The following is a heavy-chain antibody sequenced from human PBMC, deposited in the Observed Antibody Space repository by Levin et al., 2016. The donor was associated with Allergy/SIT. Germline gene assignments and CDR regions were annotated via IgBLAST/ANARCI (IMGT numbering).Heavy chain of an antibody. CDR2: IGNSGEST. J-gene: IGHJ6*02. V-gene: IGHV3-23*01. CDR1: GFTFSSYA. D-gene: IGHD6-25*01. Sequence: GGSLRLSCAASGFTFSSYAMSWVRQAPGKGLEWVSGIGNSGESTYYADSVKGRFSISRDNSKNTLYLQMNSLRADDTAVYYCAKRQRTHGNLYYYGMDVWGQGTTVTVSS. CDR3: AKRQRTHGNLYYYGMDV.